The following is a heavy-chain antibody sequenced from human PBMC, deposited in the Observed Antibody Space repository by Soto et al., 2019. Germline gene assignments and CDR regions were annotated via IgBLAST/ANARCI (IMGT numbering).Heavy chain of an antibody. CDR3: AKDLIRGDGYIDFGY. D-gene: IGHD3-10*01. J-gene: IGHJ4*02. V-gene: IGHV3-23*01. CDR1: GFTFSNYA. CDR2: IFAGGGST. Sequence: GGSLRLSCAPSGFTFSNYAMFWVRQAPGKGLEWVSTIFAGGGSTYYADSVKGRFTISRDNSKNTLFLQMNSLRVEDTAVYFCAKDLIRGDGYIDFGYWGQGTLVTVSS.